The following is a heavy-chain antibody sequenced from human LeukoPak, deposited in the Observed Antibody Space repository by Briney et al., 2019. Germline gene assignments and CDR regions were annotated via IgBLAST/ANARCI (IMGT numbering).Heavy chain of an antibody. Sequence: SETLSLTCTVSGGSISSYYWSWIRQPPGKGLEWIGYIYYSGSTNYNPSLKSRVTISVDTSKNQFSLKLSSVTAADTAMYYCARVGLAAAGYDYYFDYWGQGTLVTVSS. J-gene: IGHJ4*02. D-gene: IGHD6-13*01. CDR2: IYYSGST. CDR3: ARVGLAAAGYDYYFDY. V-gene: IGHV4-59*01. CDR1: GGSISSYY.